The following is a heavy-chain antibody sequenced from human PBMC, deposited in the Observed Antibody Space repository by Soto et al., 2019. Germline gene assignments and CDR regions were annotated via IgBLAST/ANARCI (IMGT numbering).Heavy chain of an antibody. Sequence: QVQLVQSGAEVKKPGSSVKVSCKASGGTFSSYAISWVRQAPGQGLEWMGGIIPIFGTANYAQKFQGRVTITADASTRTAYMELSSLRSEATAVYYCARDEIPGSDDKTTYYGMDVWGQGTTVTVSS. J-gene: IGHJ6*02. V-gene: IGHV1-69*12. D-gene: IGHD1-7*01. CDR2: IIPIFGTA. CDR1: GGTFSSYA. CDR3: ARDEIPGSDDKTTYYGMDV.